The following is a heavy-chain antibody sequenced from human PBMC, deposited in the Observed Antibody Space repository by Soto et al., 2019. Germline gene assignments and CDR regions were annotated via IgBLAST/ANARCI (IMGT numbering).Heavy chain of an antibody. V-gene: IGHV4-34*01. Sequence: SETLSLTCAVYGGSLSGYYWSWIRQPPGKGLEWIGEINHSGSTNYNPSLKSRVTISVDTSKNQFSLKLSSVTAADTAVYYCARSTTMFRGVMKKGEAGHYYGMDVWGQGTTVTVSS. D-gene: IGHD3-10*01. J-gene: IGHJ6*02. CDR2: INHSGST. CDR1: GGSLSGYY. CDR3: ARSTTMFRGVMKKGEAGHYYGMDV.